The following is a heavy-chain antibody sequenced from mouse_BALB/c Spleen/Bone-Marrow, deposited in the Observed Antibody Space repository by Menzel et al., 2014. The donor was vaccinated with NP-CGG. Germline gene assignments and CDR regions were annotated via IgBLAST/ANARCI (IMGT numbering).Heavy chain of an antibody. Sequence: VQLQESGAELARPGASVKMPCKASGYTFTSYTMHWVKQRPGQGLEWTGYINPSSGYTNYNQKFKDKATLTADKSSSTAYMQLSSLTSEDSAVYYCARESLYGSNYYWGQGTTLTVSS. V-gene: IGHV1-4*01. CDR1: GYTFTSYT. CDR3: ARESLYGSNYY. D-gene: IGHD1-1*01. CDR2: INPSSGYT. J-gene: IGHJ2*01.